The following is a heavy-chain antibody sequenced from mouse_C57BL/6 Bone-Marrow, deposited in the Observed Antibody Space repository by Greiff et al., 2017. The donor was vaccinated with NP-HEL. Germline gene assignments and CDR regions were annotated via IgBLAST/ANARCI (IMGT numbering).Heavy chain of an antibody. CDR2: IDPEDGDT. J-gene: IGHJ1*03. Sequence: EVQLHQSGAELVRPGASVKLSCTASGFNIKDYYMHWVKQRPEQGLEWIGRIDPEDGDTEYAPKFQGKATMTADTSSNTAYLQLSSLTSEDTAVYYCTTYYYGSRRYFDVWGTGTTVTVSS. V-gene: IGHV14-1*01. CDR1: GFNIKDYY. D-gene: IGHD1-1*01. CDR3: TTYYYGSRRYFDV.